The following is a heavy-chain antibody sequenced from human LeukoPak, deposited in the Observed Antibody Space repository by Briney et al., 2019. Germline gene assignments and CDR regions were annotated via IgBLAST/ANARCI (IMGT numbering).Heavy chain of an antibody. D-gene: IGHD1-14*01. CDR1: GFTFSSYA. J-gene: IGHJ4*02. Sequence: PGGSLRLSCAASGFTFSSYALSWVRQAPGKGLEWVSTISGGGGSTYYADSVKGRFTISRDNSENTLYLQMNSLRAEDTAVYYCAKTPSGTLSAPTGYFDYWGQGTLVTVSS. CDR2: ISGGGGST. V-gene: IGHV3-23*01. CDR3: AKTPSGTLSAPTGYFDY.